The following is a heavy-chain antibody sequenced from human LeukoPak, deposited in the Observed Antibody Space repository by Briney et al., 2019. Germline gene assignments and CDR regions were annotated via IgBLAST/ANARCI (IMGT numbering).Heavy chain of an antibody. D-gene: IGHD6-19*01. CDR3: ARAYSSGWYYFDY. J-gene: IGHJ4*02. Sequence: GASVTVSCTASGYTFTGYYMHWVRQAPGQGLECMGWINPNSGGTNYAQKFQGRVTMTRDTSISTAYMELSRLRSDDTAVYYCARAYSSGWYYFDYWGQGTLVTVSS. V-gene: IGHV1-2*02. CDR2: INPNSGGT. CDR1: GYTFTGYY.